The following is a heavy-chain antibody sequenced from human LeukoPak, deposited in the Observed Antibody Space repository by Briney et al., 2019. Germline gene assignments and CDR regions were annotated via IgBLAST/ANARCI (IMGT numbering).Heavy chain of an antibody. CDR2: IKQDGSEK. CDR1: GFTFSAYW. CDR3: VREIGGPSGY. Sequence: PGGSLRLSCAASGFTFSAYWMYWVRQAPEKGLEWVSNIKQDGSEKYCVDSVKGRLTTSRDNARNSLYLQMNSLRAEDTAVYYCVREIGGPSGYWGQGTLVTVSS. D-gene: IGHD3-10*01. J-gene: IGHJ4*02. V-gene: IGHV3-7*01.